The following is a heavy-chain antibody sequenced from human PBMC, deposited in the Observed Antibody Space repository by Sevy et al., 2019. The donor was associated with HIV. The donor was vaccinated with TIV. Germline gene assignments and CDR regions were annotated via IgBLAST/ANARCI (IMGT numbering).Heavy chain of an antibody. Sequence: GGSLRLSFGASGFTFSTYWMNWVRQAPGKGLEWVANIKQDGGDKNHVDSVKGRFTISRDNAKNSVYLQMDSLTAEDTAIYYCTRGLSDYGDLFFDYWGQGTLVTVSS. CDR2: IKQDGGDK. V-gene: IGHV3-7*01. J-gene: IGHJ4*02. CDR3: TRGLSDYGDLFFDY. D-gene: IGHD4-17*01. CDR1: GFTFSTYW.